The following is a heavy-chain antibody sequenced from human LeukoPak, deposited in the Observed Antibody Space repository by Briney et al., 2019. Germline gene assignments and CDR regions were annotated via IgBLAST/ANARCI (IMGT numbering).Heavy chain of an antibody. Sequence: PGGSLRLSCAASGFTFSSYAMSWVRQAPGKGLEWVSAISGSGGSTYYADSVKGRFTISRDNSKNTLYLQINSLRAEDTAVYYCAKARGGYSYGLLDYWGQGTLVTVSS. D-gene: IGHD5-18*01. V-gene: IGHV3-23*01. J-gene: IGHJ4*02. CDR1: GFTFSSYA. CDR3: AKARGGYSYGLLDY. CDR2: ISGSGGST.